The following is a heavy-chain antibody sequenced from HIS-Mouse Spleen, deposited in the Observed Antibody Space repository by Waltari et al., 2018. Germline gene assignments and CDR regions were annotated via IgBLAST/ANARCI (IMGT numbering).Heavy chain of an antibody. D-gene: IGHD3-22*01. CDR2: IKQDGSEK. CDR3: ARGGYYDSISYWYFDL. J-gene: IGHJ2*01. Sequence: EVQLVESGGGLVQPGGSLRLSCAASGFTFSSYWMSWVRQAPGKGLEWVAKIKQDGSEKCYGGSVKGRFTISRDNAKNSLYLQMNSLRAEDTAVYYCARGGYYDSISYWYFDLWGRGTLVTVSS. CDR1: GFTFSSYW. V-gene: IGHV3-7*01.